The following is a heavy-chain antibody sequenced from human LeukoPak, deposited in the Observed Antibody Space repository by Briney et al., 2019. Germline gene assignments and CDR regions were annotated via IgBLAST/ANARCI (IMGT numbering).Heavy chain of an antibody. Sequence: SGTLSLTCAVYGGSFSGYYWSWIRQPPGKGLEWIGEINHSGSTNYNPSLKSRVTISVDTSKNQFSLKLSSVTAADTAVYYCARGRGYSGYEYWGQGTLVTVSS. J-gene: IGHJ4*02. V-gene: IGHV4-34*01. D-gene: IGHD5-12*01. CDR2: INHSGST. CDR3: ARGRGYSGYEY. CDR1: GGSFSGYY.